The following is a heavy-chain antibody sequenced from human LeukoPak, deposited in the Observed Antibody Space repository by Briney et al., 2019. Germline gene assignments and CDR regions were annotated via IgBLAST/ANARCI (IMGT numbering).Heavy chain of an antibody. CDR1: GFTFSSYS. CDR2: IKQDGSEK. J-gene: IGHJ6*02. D-gene: IGHD3-10*01. Sequence: GGSLRLSCAASGFTFSSYSMNWVRQAPGKGLEWVANIKQDGSEKYYVDSVKGRFTISRDNAKNSLYLQMNSLRAEDTAVYYCARDWDYYGSGSYDYYYGMDVWGQGTTVTVSS. CDR3: ARDWDYYGSGSYDYYYGMDV. V-gene: IGHV3-7*01.